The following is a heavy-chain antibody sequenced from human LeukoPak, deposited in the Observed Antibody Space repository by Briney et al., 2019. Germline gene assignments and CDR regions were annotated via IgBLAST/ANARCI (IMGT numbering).Heavy chain of an antibody. V-gene: IGHV3-48*04. Sequence: GGSLRLSCAVSGFTFSSYSMNWVRQAPGKGLEWVSYISSSSSTIYYADSVKGRFTISRDNAKNSLYLQMNSLRAEDTAVYYCARDLSPYGDYVDYWGQGTLVTVSS. CDR3: ARDLSPYGDYVDY. J-gene: IGHJ4*02. CDR1: GFTFSSYS. D-gene: IGHD4-17*01. CDR2: ISSSSSTI.